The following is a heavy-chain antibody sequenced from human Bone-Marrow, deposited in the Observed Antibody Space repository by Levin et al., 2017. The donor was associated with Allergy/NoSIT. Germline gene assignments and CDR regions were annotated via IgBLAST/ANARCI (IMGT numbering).Heavy chain of an antibody. D-gene: IGHD3-3*01. V-gene: IGHV4-30-4*01. J-gene: IGHJ4*02. Sequence: SQTLSLTCTVSGGSISSGDYYWSWIRQPPGKGLEWIGYIYYSGSTYYNPSLKSRVTISVDTSKNQFSLKLSSVTAADTAVYYCARGGFLEWLLDYWGQGTLVTVSS. CDR1: GGSISSGDYY. CDR3: ARGGFLEWLLDY. CDR2: IYYSGST.